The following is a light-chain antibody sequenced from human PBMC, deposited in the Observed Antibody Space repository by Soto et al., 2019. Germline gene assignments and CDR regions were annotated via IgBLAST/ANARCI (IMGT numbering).Light chain of an antibody. CDR3: QQLNSYPIT. CDR1: QGVSTW. CDR2: TAS. V-gene: IGKV1-12*01. Sequence: DIQMTQSPSSVSASVGDRVTITCRASQGVSTWLAWYQQKPGKAPNLLIYTASTLQSGVPSRFSGSGSGTDFTLTISSLQPEDFATYYCQQLNSYPITFGQGTRLEIK. J-gene: IGKJ5*01.